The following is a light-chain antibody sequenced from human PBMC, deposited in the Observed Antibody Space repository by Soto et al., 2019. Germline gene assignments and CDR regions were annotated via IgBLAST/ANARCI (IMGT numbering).Light chain of an antibody. CDR1: QSVSSW. V-gene: IGKV1-5*03. Sequence: DIQMTQSPSTLSASVGDRVIITCRASQSVSSWLAWYQQKPGKAPNLLIYKASIVKSGVPARFSGSGSGPAFTHTISSLQPDDFANYYCQQYDNDSWTFGQGPKVEIK. J-gene: IGKJ1*01. CDR3: QQYDNDSWT. CDR2: KAS.